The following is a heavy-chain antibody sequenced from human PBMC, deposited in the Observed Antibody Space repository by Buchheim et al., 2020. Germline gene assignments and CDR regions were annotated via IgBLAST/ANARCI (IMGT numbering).Heavy chain of an antibody. D-gene: IGHD5-24*01. CDR2: ISYDGSNK. V-gene: IGHV3-30*18. J-gene: IGHJ4*02. Sequence: QVQLVESGGGVVQPGRSLRLSCAASGFTFSSYGMHWVRQAPGKGLEWVAVISYDGSNKYYADSVKGRFTLSRDNSKNTLYLQMNSLRAEDTAEYYCAKDFGGMATTLYYFDYGGQGTL. CDR3: AKDFGGMATTLYYFDY. CDR1: GFTFSSYG.